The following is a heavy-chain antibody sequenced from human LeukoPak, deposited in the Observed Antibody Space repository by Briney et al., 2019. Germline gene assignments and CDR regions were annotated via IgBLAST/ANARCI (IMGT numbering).Heavy chain of an antibody. D-gene: IGHD5-18*01. Sequence: SETLSLTCAVYGGSFSGYYWSWIRQPPGKGLEWIGEINHSGSTNYNPSHKSRVTISVDTSKNQFSLKLSSVTAADTAVYYCARGGRGHSYGYYYGMDVWGQGTTITVSS. V-gene: IGHV4-34*01. CDR1: GGSFSGYY. J-gene: IGHJ6*02. CDR3: ARGGRGHSYGYYYGMDV. CDR2: INHSGST.